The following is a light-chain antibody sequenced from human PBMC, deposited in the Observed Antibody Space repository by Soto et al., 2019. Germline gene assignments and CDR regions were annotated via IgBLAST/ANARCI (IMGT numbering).Light chain of an antibody. CDR3: QQYDTRPTMT. CDR1: QDIDNY. CDR2: AAS. J-gene: IGKJ5*01. V-gene: IGKV1-33*01. Sequence: IQLTQSPSSLSAPVGESVTITCRASQDIDNYLNWYQHRPGEAPKLLIYAASYLETGVPARFSGSGSGTDFSFTITSLQPEDSATYYCQQYDTRPTMTFGQGTRLDI.